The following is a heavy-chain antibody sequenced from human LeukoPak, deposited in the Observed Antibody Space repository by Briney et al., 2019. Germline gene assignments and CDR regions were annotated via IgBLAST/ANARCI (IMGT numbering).Heavy chain of an antibody. CDR1: GFTFSSYE. D-gene: IGHD3-9*01. Sequence: PGGSLRLSCAASGFTFSSYEMNWVRQAPGKGLEWVSYISSSGSTIYYADSVKGRFTIPRDNAKNSLYLQMNSLRAEDTAVYYCARKTYYDILTGLDYWGQGTLVTVSS. CDR2: ISSSGSTI. V-gene: IGHV3-48*03. J-gene: IGHJ4*02. CDR3: ARKTYYDILTGLDY.